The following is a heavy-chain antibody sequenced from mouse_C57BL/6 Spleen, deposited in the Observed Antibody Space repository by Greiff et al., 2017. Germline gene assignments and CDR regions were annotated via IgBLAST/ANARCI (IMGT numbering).Heavy chain of an antibody. V-gene: IGHV1-59*01. Sequence: QVQLQQPGAELVRPGTSVKLSCKASGYTFTSYWMHWVKQRPGQGLEWIGEIDPSDSYTNYNQKFKGKSTLTVDKSSSTAYMQLSSLTSEDSAVYYCARSGGYSSGYIAYWGQGTLVTVSA. D-gene: IGHD3-2*02. CDR1: GYTFTSYW. CDR3: ARSGGYSSGYIAY. J-gene: IGHJ3*01. CDR2: IDPSDSYT.